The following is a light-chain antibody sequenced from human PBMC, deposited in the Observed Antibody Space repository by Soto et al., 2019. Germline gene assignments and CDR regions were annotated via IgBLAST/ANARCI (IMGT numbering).Light chain of an antibody. CDR3: QQYGSSPRT. CDR2: GAS. CDR1: QSISSSY. V-gene: IGKV3-20*01. J-gene: IGKJ1*01. Sequence: EIVLTQSPGTLSLSPGERATLSCRASQSISSSYLAWYQQKPGQAPRLLISGASNRATGIPDRFSGSGSGTDFTLTSSRLEPEDFAVYYCQQYGSSPRTFGQGTKVEI.